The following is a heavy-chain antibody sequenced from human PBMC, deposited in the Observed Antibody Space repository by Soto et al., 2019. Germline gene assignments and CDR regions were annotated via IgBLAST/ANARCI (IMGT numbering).Heavy chain of an antibody. V-gene: IGHV4-59*01. D-gene: IGHD6-13*01. CDR1: GGSISSYY. CDR3: ARGAAAGTRYFDL. J-gene: IGHJ2*01. CDR2: IYYSGST. Sequence: KPSETLSLTCTVSGGSISSYYWSWIRQPPGKGLEWIGYIYYSGSTNYNPSLKSRVTISVDTSKNQFSLKLSSVTAADTAVYYCARGAAAGTRYFDLWGRGTLVTVSS.